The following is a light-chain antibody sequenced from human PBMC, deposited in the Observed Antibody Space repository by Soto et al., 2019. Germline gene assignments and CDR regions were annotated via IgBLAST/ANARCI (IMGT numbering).Light chain of an antibody. V-gene: IGLV1-44*01. J-gene: IGLJ3*02. CDR3: STWDDSLNGWV. CDR1: TSNIGSNT. Sequence: QSVLTQPPSASGTPGQRVSFSCSGSTSNIGSNTVNWYQQFPGTAPKILIYSNSQRPSGVPERFSGSKSGTSASLAISGLQSEDEAGYYCSTWDDSLNGWVFGGGTKLTVL. CDR2: SNS.